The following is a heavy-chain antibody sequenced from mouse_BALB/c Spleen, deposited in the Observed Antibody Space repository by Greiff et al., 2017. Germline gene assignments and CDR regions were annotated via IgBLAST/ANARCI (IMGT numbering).Heavy chain of an antibody. CDR1: GFTFNTYA. Sequence: EVQLVESGGGLVQPKGSLKLSCAASGFTFNTYAMNWVRQAPGKGLEWVARIRSKSNNYATYYADSVKDRFTISRDDSQSMLYLQMNNLKTEDTAMYYCVYYGPYAMDYWGQGTSVTVSS. V-gene: IGHV10-1*02. J-gene: IGHJ4*01. D-gene: IGHD1-2*01. CDR2: IRSKSNNYAT. CDR3: VYYGPYAMDY.